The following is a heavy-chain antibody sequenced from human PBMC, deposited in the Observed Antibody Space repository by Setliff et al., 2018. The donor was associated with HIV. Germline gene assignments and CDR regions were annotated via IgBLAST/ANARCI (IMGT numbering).Heavy chain of an antibody. CDR3: ARARYYYDPDNTGSSGEYFDY. CDR1: GGSMSSGDYY. V-gene: IGHV4-31*03. J-gene: IGHJ4*02. D-gene: IGHD3-22*01. CDR2: NYYSGST. Sequence: SETLSLTCSVSGGSMSSGDYYWSWIRQHPGKGLEWIGYNYYSGSTYYNPSLKSRITISGDTSKNEFSLKVTSVTAADTAVYFCARARYYYDPDNTGSSGEYFDYWGQGALVTVSS.